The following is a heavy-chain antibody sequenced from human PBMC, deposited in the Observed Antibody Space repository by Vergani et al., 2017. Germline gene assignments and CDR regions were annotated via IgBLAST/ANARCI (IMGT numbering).Heavy chain of an antibody. CDR2: INHSGST. J-gene: IGHJ3*02. CDR3: ARDPGGGSSGSSRVAFDI. D-gene: IGHD5-12*01. V-gene: IGHV4-34*01. Sequence: QVQLQQWGAGLLKPSETRSLTCAVYGGSFSGYYWSWIRQPPGKGLEWIGEINHSGSTNYNPYLKSRVTISVDTSKNQFSLTLSSVTAAETAVYYCARDPGGGSSGSSRVAFDIWGQGTMVTVSS. CDR1: GGSFSGYY.